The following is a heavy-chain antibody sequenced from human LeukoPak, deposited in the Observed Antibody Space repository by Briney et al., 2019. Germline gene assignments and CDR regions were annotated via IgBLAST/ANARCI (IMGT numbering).Heavy chain of an antibody. CDR1: GFTFSSYA. J-gene: IGHJ6*03. V-gene: IGHV3-23*01. CDR2: ISGSGGST. D-gene: IGHD3-3*01. Sequence: GGSLRLSCAASGFTFSSYAMSWVRQAPGKGLEWVSAISGSGGSTYYADSVKGRFTISRDNSKNTLYLQMYSLRAEDTAVYYCAKYDFWSGYYRVHYYYYMDVWGKGTTVTVSS. CDR3: AKYDFWSGYYRVHYYYYMDV.